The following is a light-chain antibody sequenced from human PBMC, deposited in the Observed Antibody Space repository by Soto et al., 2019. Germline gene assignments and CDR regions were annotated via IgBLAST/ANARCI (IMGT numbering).Light chain of an antibody. J-gene: IGKJ1*01. CDR1: QSVSSY. CDR2: DAS. Sequence: IVLTLSPDNLSLSPGEIATLSYRAVQSVSSYLAWYQQKPGQAPRLLIYDASNRATGIPARLSGSGSGTDFPLTISRIEPEDSAVYYCQQRTTWRTFGQGTKVDIK. CDR3: QQRTTWRT. V-gene: IGKV3-11*01.